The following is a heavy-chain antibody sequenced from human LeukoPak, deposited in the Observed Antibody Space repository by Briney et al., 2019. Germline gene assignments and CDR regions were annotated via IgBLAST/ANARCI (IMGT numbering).Heavy chain of an antibody. D-gene: IGHD3-22*01. CDR2: IYPGESDI. CDR1: GYTFSNYW. Sequence: GESLQISCQGSGYTFSNYWIGWVRQMPGKGLEWMGIIYPGESDIRYSPSFQGQVTISADKSISTAYLQWSSLKASDTAIYYCARHALHYDNSGYYFAYWGQGTLVTVSS. CDR3: ARHALHYDNSGYYFAY. V-gene: IGHV5-51*01. J-gene: IGHJ4*02.